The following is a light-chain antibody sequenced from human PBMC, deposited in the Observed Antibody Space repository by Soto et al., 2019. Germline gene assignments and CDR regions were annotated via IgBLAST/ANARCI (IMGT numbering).Light chain of an antibody. CDR1: QSVSSN. J-gene: IGKJ4*01. CDR2: VAS. Sequence: EIVMTQSPATLSVSPGERATLSCRASQSVSSNLAWYQQKPGQTPTLLIYVASTRATGIPARFSGSGSATEFTLTISSLQTEDFAVYYCQQYNVWPLTFGGGNKVEFK. CDR3: QQYNVWPLT. V-gene: IGKV3-15*01.